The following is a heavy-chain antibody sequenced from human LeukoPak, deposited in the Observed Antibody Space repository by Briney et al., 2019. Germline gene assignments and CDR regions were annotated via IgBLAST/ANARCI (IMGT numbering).Heavy chain of an antibody. Sequence: GRSLRLSCAAFGFTFSGYVFTWFRKAPGKGQEWVIVMSDDGRSLFYADSVKGRFTISRENSKNTLSLQMNSLRAEDTAVYYCARAQLAPHYCYYMDVWGKGTTVTVSS. V-gene: IGHV3-30*16. CDR2: MSDDGRSL. J-gene: IGHJ6*03. CDR3: ARAQLAPHYCYYMDV. D-gene: IGHD5-24*01. CDR1: GFTFSGYV.